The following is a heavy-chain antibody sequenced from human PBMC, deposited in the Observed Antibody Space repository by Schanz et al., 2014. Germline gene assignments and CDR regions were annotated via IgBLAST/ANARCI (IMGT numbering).Heavy chain of an antibody. CDR1: GYTFSFTSYN. Sequence: VQLVQSGAEVKKPGASVTVSCQASGYTFSFTSYNVHWVRQAPGQGLEWMGRIIPILGIANYAQKFQGRVTITADKSTFTAYMDVSSLRSEDTAVYYCASSGAGYSSSWDFDYWGQGTLVTVSS. V-gene: IGHV1-69*02. J-gene: IGHJ4*02. D-gene: IGHD6-13*01. CDR2: IIPILGIA. CDR3: ASSGAGYSSSWDFDY.